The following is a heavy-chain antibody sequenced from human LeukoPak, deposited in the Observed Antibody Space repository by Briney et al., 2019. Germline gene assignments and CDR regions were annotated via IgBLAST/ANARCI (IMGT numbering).Heavy chain of an antibody. CDR3: AKDLMSGSYFHNWYFDL. CDR2: ISWNSGSI. V-gene: IGHV3-9*01. J-gene: IGHJ2*01. CDR1: GFTFDDYA. Sequence: PGGSLRLSCAASGFTFDDYAMLWVRQAPGKGLEWVSGISWNSGSIGYADSVKGRFTISRDNAKNSLYLQMNSLRAEDTALYYCAKDLMSGSYFHNWYFDLWGRGTLVTVSS. D-gene: IGHD1-26*01.